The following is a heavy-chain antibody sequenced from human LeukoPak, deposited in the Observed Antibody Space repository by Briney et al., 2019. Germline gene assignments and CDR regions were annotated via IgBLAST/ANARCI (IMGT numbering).Heavy chain of an antibody. CDR1: GDSISSSNYF. CDR2: IYYSGNT. CDR3: ARANYYYYYMDV. V-gene: IGHV4-39*07. Sequence: SGTLSLTCTVSGDSISSSNYFWGWIRQPPGKGLEWIGNIYYSGNTYYNPSLTSRVTVSVDTSKNQYSLKLSSVTAADTAVYYCARANYYYYYMDVWGKGTTVTVSS. J-gene: IGHJ6*03.